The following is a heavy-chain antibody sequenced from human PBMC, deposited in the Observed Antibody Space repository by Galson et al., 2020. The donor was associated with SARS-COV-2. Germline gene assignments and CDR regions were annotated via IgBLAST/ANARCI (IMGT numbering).Heavy chain of an antibody. J-gene: IGHJ4*02. CDR1: GFNFSSYS. V-gene: IGHV3-48*02. CDR2: ISSSSSTI. D-gene: IGHD2-8*01. CDR3: ARPESGV. Sequence: GESLKIPCAASGFNFSSYSMNWVRQAPGKGLEWVSYISSSSSTIYYADSVKGRFTISRDNVKNSLYLQMNSLRDEDTAVYYCARPESGVWGQGTLVTVSS.